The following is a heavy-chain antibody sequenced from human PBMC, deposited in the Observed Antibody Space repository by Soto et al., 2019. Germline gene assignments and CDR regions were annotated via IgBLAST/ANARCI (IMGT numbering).Heavy chain of an antibody. CDR3: ARRPRDCNKTSCYYADH. D-gene: IGHD2-2*01. Sequence: PGESLKISCKASGYDFTSYWIAWVRQTPGRGLEWMGMIYPGDSDIRYNPSFRGRVTISADKSITSAFVQLGSLKASDTGIYFCARRPRDCNKTSCYYADHWGQGTQVTVSS. V-gene: IGHV5-51*01. CDR1: GYDFTSYW. CDR2: IYPGDSDI. J-gene: IGHJ4*02.